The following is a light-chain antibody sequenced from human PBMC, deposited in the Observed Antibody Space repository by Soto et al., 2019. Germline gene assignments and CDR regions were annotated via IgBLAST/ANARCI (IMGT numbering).Light chain of an antibody. Sequence: QSALTQPASVSGSPGQSITISCTGTNSDVGSYKFVSWYHQHPGKVPKLIIYEATKRPSGLSNRFSGSKSGNTASLTISGLQAEDEADYYCCSFAGGGATWVFGGGTKVTVL. CDR2: EAT. V-gene: IGLV2-23*01. CDR3: CSFAGGGATWV. CDR1: NSDVGSYKF. J-gene: IGLJ3*02.